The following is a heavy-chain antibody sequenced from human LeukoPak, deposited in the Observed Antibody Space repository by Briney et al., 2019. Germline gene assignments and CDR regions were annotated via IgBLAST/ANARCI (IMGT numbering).Heavy chain of an antibody. J-gene: IGHJ4*02. V-gene: IGHV4-4*09. CDR1: GGSISSYY. D-gene: IGHD2-8*01. Sequence: SETLSLTCTVSGGSISSYYWSWIRQPPGKGLEWTGYIYTSGSTNYNPSLKSRVTISVDTSKNQFSLKLSSVTAADTAVYYCARHKGVYAPFDYWGQGTLVTVSS. CDR3: ARHKGVYAPFDY. CDR2: IYTSGST.